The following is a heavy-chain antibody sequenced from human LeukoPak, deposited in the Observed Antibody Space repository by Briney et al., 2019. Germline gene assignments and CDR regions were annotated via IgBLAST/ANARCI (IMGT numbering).Heavy chain of an antibody. V-gene: IGHV3-64*01. Sequence: GGSLRLSCAASGFTFSSYAMHWVRQAPGKGLEYVSAISSNGGSTYYANSVKGRFTTSRDNSKNTLYLQMGSLRAEDMAVYYCARMPLGIAAAGSDYWGQGTLVTVSS. D-gene: IGHD6-13*01. CDR2: ISSNGGST. CDR1: GFTFSSYA. J-gene: IGHJ4*02. CDR3: ARMPLGIAAAGSDY.